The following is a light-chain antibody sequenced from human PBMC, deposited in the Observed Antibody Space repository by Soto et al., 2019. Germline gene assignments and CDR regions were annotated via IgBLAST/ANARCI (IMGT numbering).Light chain of an antibody. CDR2: KAS. CDR3: QQYNRAWT. V-gene: IGKV1-5*03. CDR1: QSISSW. Sequence: DIQMTQSPSTLSASVGDRVTITCRASQSISSWLAWYQQKPGKAPKLLIYKASSLESGVPSRFSGSGSGTEFTLTISSLQPDDFATYYCQQYNRAWTCGQGTKVEIK. J-gene: IGKJ1*01.